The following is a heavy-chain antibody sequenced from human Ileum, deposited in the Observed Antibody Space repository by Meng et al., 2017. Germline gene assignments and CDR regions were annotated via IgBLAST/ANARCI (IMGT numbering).Heavy chain of an antibody. CDR2: IHAGSGDT. J-gene: IGHJ4*01. CDR1: GFTFSNYA. Sequence: QVQFVQSGAEVKKPGASVRISCKASGFTFSNYAIYWVRQAPGQSLEWLGWIHAGSGDTKFSQTFQGRLTFDRDTSADTVYMELIRLTSGYRAVYYRGRGRASFYFHFLVQGTLVTVSS. CDR3: GRGRASFYFHF. V-gene: IGHV1-3*01. D-gene: IGHD6-6*01.